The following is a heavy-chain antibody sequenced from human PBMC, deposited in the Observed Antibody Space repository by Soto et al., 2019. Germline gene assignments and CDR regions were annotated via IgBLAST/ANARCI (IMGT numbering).Heavy chain of an antibody. D-gene: IGHD3-10*01. V-gene: IGHV2-5*02. J-gene: IGHJ4*02. CDR1: GFSLDSTAVC. Sequence: QITLNESGPTLVKPMQPLTLTCNFSGFSLDSTAVCVGWLRQPPGKALECLALIYRDGDKRYNPSLTNRVISTKDTSKNQLVIRRTDIAHSDTVTYFCAQFIFASTFVRGVTVDLWGQGVLASVS. CDR2: IYRDGDK. CDR3: AQFIFASTFVRGVTVDL.